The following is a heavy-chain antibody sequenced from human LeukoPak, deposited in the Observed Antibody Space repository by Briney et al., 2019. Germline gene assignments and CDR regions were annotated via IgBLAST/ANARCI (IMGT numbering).Heavy chain of an antibody. CDR1: GYTFTSYG. Sequence: AASVKVSCKASGYTFTSYGISWVRQAPGQGLEWMGWISAYNGNTNYAQKLQGRVTMTTDTSTSTAYMELRSLRSDDTAVYYCARRIAAAGTPDFDYWGQGTLVTVSS. CDR3: ARRIAAAGTPDFDY. D-gene: IGHD6-13*01. CDR2: ISAYNGNT. V-gene: IGHV1-18*01. J-gene: IGHJ4*02.